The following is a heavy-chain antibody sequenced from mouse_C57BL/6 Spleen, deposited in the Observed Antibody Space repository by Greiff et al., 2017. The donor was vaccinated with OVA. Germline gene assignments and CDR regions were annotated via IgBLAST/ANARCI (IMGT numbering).Heavy chain of an antibody. D-gene: IGHD2-5*01. J-gene: IGHJ1*03. CDR1: GFTFSNYW. V-gene: IGHV6-3*01. Sequence: EVKLVESGGGLVQPGGSMKLSCVASGFTFSNYWMNWVRQSPEKGLEWVAQIRLKSDNYATHYAESVKGRFTISRDDSKSSVYLQMNNLRAEDTGIYYCTRDYYSNPWYFDVWGTGTTVTVSS. CDR3: TRDYYSNPWYFDV. CDR2: IRLKSDNYAT.